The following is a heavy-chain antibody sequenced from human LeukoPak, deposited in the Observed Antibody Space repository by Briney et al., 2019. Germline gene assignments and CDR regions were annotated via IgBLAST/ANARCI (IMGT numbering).Heavy chain of an antibody. D-gene: IGHD3-10*01. CDR2: ISYDGSNK. J-gene: IGHJ6*04. CDR3: AKDIGLLWFGEGLRGHYYGMDV. CDR1: GFTFSSYG. Sequence: QPGRSLRLSWAASGFTFSSYGMHWVRQAPGKGLEWVAVISYDGSNKYYADSVKGRFTISRDNPKNTLYLQMNSLRAEDTAVYYCAKDIGLLWFGEGLRGHYYGMDVWGKGTTVTVSS. V-gene: IGHV3-30*18.